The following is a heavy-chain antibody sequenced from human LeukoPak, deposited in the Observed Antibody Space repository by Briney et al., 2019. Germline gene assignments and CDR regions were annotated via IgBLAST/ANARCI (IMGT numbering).Heavy chain of an antibody. CDR3: ARGDTWNYGTNYFDY. CDR2: INWNGGST. J-gene: IGHJ4*02. Sequence: GGSLRLSCAASGFTFDDYGMSWVRQAPGKGLEWVSGINWNGGSTGYADSVKGRFTISRDNAKNSLYLQMNSLRSEDTAVYYCARGDTWNYGTNYFDYWGQGTLVTVSS. D-gene: IGHD1-7*01. CDR1: GFTFDDYG. V-gene: IGHV3-20*04.